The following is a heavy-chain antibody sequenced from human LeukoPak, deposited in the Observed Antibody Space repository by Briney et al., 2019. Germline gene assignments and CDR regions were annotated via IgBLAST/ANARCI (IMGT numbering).Heavy chain of an antibody. CDR2: IRSKANNYAT. V-gene: IGHV3-73*01. CDR1: GFTFSGSA. CDR3: AIEGSYPD. Sequence: GGSLRLSCAASGFTFSGSAMHWVRQASGKGLEWVGRIRSKANNYATAYAESVKGRFIISRDDSMNTAYLQMNSLRAEDTAVYYCAIEGSYPDWGQGTLVTVSS. J-gene: IGHJ4*02. D-gene: IGHD3-16*02.